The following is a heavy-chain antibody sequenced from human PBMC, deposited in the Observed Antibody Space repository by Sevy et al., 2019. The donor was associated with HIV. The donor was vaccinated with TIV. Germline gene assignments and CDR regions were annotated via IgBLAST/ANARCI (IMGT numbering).Heavy chain of an antibody. CDR1: GFTFSSYS. CDR3: ATGGLTPVYELGMDV. V-gene: IGHV3-21*01. CDR2: PSSSSSYI. Sequence: GGSLRLSCAASGFTFSSYSMNWVRRAPGKGLEWVSCPSSSSSYIDYADSVKGRFTISRDNAKNALYLQMNSLRAEDTAVYYCATGGLTPVYELGMDVWGQGTTVTVSS. J-gene: IGHJ6*02. D-gene: IGHD1-20*01.